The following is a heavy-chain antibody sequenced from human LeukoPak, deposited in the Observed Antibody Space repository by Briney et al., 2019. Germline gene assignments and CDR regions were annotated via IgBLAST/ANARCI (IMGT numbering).Heavy chain of an antibody. CDR1: GGTFSSYA. CDR3: ARGRTYYDILTGPPFDY. J-gene: IGHJ4*02. Sequence: GASVKVSCKASGGTFSSYAISWVRQAPGQGLEWMGGIIPIFGTANYAQKFQGRVTITADKSTSTAHMELSSLRSEDTAVYYCARGRTYYDILTGPPFDYWGQGTLVTVSS. CDR2: IIPIFGTA. D-gene: IGHD3-9*01. V-gene: IGHV1-69*06.